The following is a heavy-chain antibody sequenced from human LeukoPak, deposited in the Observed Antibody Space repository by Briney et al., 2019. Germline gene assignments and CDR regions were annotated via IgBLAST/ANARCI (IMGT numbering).Heavy chain of an antibody. Sequence: ASVKVSCKVSGYTLTELSMHWVRQAPGKGLEWMGGFDPEDGETIYAQKFQGRVTMTEDTSTDTAYMELSSLRSEDTAVYYCATEPRRLVGPPWFDPWGQGTLVTVSS. CDR2: FDPEDGET. J-gene: IGHJ5*02. V-gene: IGHV1-24*01. CDR3: ATEPRRLVGPPWFDP. CDR1: GYTLTELS.